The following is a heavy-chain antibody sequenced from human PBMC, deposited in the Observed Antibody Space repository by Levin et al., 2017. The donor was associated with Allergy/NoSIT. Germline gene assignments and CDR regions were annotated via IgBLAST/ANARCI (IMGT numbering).Heavy chain of an antibody. CDR3: ARGTGSSWFDY. V-gene: IGHV1-2*02. J-gene: IGHJ4*02. CDR1: GYTFTGHF. Sequence: ASVKVSCKASGYTFTGHFMHWVRQAPGQGLEWMGWIDPNNGDKKYAQIFQGRVTMTRDTSISTAYMDLSRLRSDDTAVYYCARGTGSSWFDYWGQGTLVTVSS. CDR2: IDPNNGDK. D-gene: IGHD6-13*01.